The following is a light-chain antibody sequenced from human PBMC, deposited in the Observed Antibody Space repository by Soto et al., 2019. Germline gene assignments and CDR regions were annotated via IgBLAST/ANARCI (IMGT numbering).Light chain of an antibody. J-gene: IGLJ3*02. V-gene: IGLV2-11*01. Sequence: QSALTQPRSVSGSPGQSVTISCTGTSSDVVSWYQQHPGKAPTLIIYYVSQRPSGVPDRFSGSKSGNTASLTISGLQAEDEADYYCCSSAGGFTWVFGGGTQLTVL. CDR3: CSSAGGFTWV. CDR2: YVS. CDR1: SSDV.